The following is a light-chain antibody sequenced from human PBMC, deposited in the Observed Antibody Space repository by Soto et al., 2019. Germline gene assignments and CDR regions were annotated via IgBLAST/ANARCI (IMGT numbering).Light chain of an antibody. CDR2: AAS. J-gene: IGKJ2*01. CDR3: QQSLTIPYT. V-gene: IGKV1-39*01. Sequence: DIQMTQSPSSLSASVRDRVTITCRASQTISTHLNWYQQKPGKAPKLLIYAASTLQSGVPSRFSGSGSGTDFTLTINSLQPEDFATYYGQQSLTIPYTFGQVTKLEIK. CDR1: QTISTH.